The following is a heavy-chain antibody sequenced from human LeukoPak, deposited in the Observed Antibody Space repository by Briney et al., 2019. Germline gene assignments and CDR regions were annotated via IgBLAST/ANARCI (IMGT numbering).Heavy chain of an antibody. CDR1: GFTFSTHS. D-gene: IGHD6-19*01. Sequence: TGGSLRLSCAASGFTFSTHSLSWVRQAPGKGLEWVSTITSGGVPYYAASAKGRFTISRDNAKNSLYLQMNSLRVEDTAVFYCARGSTGWSRDYWGQGTLVVVS. CDR2: ITSGGVP. J-gene: IGHJ4*02. V-gene: IGHV3-21*01. CDR3: ARGSTGWSRDY.